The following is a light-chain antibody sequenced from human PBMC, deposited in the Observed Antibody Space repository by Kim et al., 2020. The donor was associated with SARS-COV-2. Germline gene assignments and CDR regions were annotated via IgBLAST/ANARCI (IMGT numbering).Light chain of an antibody. CDR1: SSNIGSSP. CDR2: TNN. CDR3: AAWDGSLSVVL. V-gene: IGLV1-44*01. Sequence: QSVLTQPPSASGTPGQRVTISCSGSSSNIGSSPVNWYQQLPGTAPKLLINTNNQRPSGVPDRFSGSKSGTSASLAISGLQSEDEADYYCAAWDGSLSVVLFGGGTQLTVL. J-gene: IGLJ2*01.